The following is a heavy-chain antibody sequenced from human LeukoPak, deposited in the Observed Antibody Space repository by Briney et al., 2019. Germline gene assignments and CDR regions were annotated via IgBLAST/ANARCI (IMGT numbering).Heavy chain of an antibody. Sequence: PGGSLRLSCAASGFTFSRYAMSWVRQAPGKGLEWVSSISSSSSYIYYADSVKGRFTISRDNAKNSLYLQTNSLRAQDTAVYYCAREVSGEGFDPWGQGTLVTVSS. V-gene: IGHV3-21*01. CDR3: AREVSGEGFDP. J-gene: IGHJ5*02. CDR2: ISSSSSYI. CDR1: GFTFSRYA. D-gene: IGHD2-15*01.